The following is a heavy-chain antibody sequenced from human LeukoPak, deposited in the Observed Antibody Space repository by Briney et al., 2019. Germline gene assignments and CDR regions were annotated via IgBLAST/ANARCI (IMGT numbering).Heavy chain of an antibody. CDR3: ARDLLTYYYDSSGSFDY. CDR2: IYTSGST. J-gene: IGHJ4*02. V-gene: IGHV4-4*07. D-gene: IGHD3-22*01. Sequence: SETLSLTCTVSGGSISSYYWSWIRQPAGKGLEWIGRIYTSGSTNYNPSLKSRVTMSVDTSKNQFSLKLSSVTAADTAVYYCARDLLTYYYDSSGSFDYWGQGTLVTVSS. CDR1: GGSISSYY.